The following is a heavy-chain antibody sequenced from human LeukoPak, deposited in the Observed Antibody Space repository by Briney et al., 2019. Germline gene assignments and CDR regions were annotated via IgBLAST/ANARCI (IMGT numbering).Heavy chain of an antibody. D-gene: IGHD1-7*01. V-gene: IGHV3-53*01. CDR1: GFTVSSNY. CDR3: AKDSGTTALHY. J-gene: IGHJ4*02. CDR2: IYSDGST. Sequence: GGSLRLSCAASGFTVSSNYMNWVRQAPGKGLEWVSLIYSDGSTYYADSVKGRFTISRDNSKNTLYLQMNSLRAEDTAVYYCAKDSGTTALHYWGQGTLVTVSA.